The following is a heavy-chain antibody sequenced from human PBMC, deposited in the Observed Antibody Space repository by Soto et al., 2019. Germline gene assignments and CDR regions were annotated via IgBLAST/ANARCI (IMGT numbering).Heavy chain of an antibody. Sequence: SETLSLTCTFSGGAISSGDYYWSWIRQPPGKGLEWIGYIYYSGSTYYNPSLKSRVTISVDTSKNQFSLKLSSVTAAATPVYSCARVGSSIATRPFDYWGQGTLVTVSS. V-gene: IGHV4-30-4*01. D-gene: IGHD6-6*01. CDR2: IYYSGST. J-gene: IGHJ4*02. CDR1: GGAISSGDYY. CDR3: ARVGSSIATRPFDY.